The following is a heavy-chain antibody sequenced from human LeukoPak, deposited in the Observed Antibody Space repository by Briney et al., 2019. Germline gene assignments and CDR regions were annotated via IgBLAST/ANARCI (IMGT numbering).Heavy chain of an antibody. CDR3: ARAAMVRGVIITRHIYHYFGMDV. CDR2: INPNSGGT. CDR1: GYTFTGYY. V-gene: IGHV1-2*02. Sequence: GASVKVSCKASGYTFTGYYMHWVRQAPGQGLEWMGWINPNSGGTNYAQKFQGRVTMTRDTSISTAYMELSRLRSDDTALYYCARAAMVRGVIITRHIYHYFGMDVWGQGTTVTVSS. J-gene: IGHJ6*02. D-gene: IGHD3-10*01.